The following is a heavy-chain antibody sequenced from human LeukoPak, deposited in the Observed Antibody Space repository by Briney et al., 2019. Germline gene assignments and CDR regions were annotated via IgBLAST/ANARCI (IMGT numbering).Heavy chain of an antibody. CDR2: SSPFNGNT. D-gene: IGHD3-10*01. CDR3: ARDTGVLWFGELPSNNWFDP. J-gene: IGHJ5*02. CDR1: GYTFSNYG. V-gene: IGHV1-18*01. Sequence: ASVKVSFKTSGYTFSNYGISWVRQAPGQRLEWMGWSSPFNGNTNYAQQLQGRVTMSTDTSTSTAYMELRALRLDDTAVYYCARDTGVLWFGELPSNNWFDPWGQGTLVTVSS.